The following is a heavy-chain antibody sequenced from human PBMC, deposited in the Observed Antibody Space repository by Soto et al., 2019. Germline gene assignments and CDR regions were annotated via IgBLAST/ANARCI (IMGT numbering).Heavy chain of an antibody. CDR1: GYSFTSYW. Sequence: PGESLKISCKGSGYSFTSYWIGWVRQMPGKGLEWMGIIYPGDSDTRYSPSFQGQVTISADKSISTAYLQWSSLKASDTAMYYCARPRGYYYDSSGYYYRPPGAFDIWGQGTMVTVSS. D-gene: IGHD3-22*01. CDR3: ARPRGYYYDSSGYYYRPPGAFDI. J-gene: IGHJ3*02. CDR2: IYPGDSDT. V-gene: IGHV5-51*01.